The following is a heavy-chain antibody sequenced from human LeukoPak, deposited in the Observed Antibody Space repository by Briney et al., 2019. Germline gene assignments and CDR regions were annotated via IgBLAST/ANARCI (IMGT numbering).Heavy chain of an antibody. CDR1: GYTFTGYY. CDR2: INPNSGGT. V-gene: IGHV1-2*06. Sequence: GASVKVSCKASGYTFTGYYMHWVRQAPGQGLEWMGRINPNSGGTNYAQKFQGRVTMTRDTSMSTAYMELRSLRSDDTAVYYCARVRRGTDHDAFDIWGQGTMVTVSS. CDR3: ARVRRGTDHDAFDI. J-gene: IGHJ3*02. D-gene: IGHD3/OR15-3a*01.